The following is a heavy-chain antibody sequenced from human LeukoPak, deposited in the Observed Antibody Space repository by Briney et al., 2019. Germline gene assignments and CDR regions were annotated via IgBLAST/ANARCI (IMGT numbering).Heavy chain of an antibody. V-gene: IGHV1-18*01. Sequence: ASVKDSCKASGFTFINYGITWVRQAPGQGLEWMGWISDYNGNTKYALKLQRRVTMTTDTSTTTAYMELRSLRSDDTAFYYCARGVAVAGTNAVYFDPWGQGTLVTVSS. CDR2: ISDYNGNT. D-gene: IGHD6-19*01. CDR3: ARGVAVAGTNAVYFDP. CDR1: GFTFINYG. J-gene: IGHJ5*02.